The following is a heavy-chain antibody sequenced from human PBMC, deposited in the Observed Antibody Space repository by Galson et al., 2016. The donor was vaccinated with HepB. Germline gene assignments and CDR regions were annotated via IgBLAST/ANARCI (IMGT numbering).Heavy chain of an antibody. J-gene: IGHJ5*02. Sequence: SLRLSCAASGFIFSDYHINWIRQAPGKGLEWISYISSSSNTIHYADSVKGRFTVSRDYAKNSLYLQMNSLRASDTAIYYCARPKFEKQMAEGYDLWGQGTLVTVSS. CDR2: ISSSSNTI. D-gene: IGHD5-24*01. V-gene: IGHV3-11*01. CDR3: ARPKFEKQMAEGYDL. CDR1: GFIFSDYH.